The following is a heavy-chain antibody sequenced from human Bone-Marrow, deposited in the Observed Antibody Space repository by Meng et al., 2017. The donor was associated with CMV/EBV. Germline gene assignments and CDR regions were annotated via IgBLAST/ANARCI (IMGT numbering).Heavy chain of an antibody. CDR2: IYWNDDK. CDR3: AHSSHYCSSSTCLRPFDY. J-gene: IGHJ4*02. V-gene: IGHV2-5*01. CDR1: GFSLSTSGVA. D-gene: IGHD2-2*01. Sequence: SGPTLLYPTQTLTLTCTFSGFSLSTSGVAVGWIRQPPGKALEWLALIYWNDDKRYSPSLKSRLTITKDTSKNQVVLTMTNMDPVDTATYYCAHSSHYCSSSTCLRPFDYWGQGTLVTVSS.